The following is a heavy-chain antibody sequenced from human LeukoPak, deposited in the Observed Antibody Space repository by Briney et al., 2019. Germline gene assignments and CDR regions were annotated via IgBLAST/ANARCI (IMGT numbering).Heavy chain of an antibody. V-gene: IGHV4-34*01. J-gene: IGHJ6*03. CDR1: GGSFSGYY. D-gene: IGHD2-15*01. CDR2: INHSGSN. CDR3: ARVRCSGGSCPYYYYYYYMDV. Sequence: SETLSLTCAVYGGSFSGYYWSWIRQPPGKGLEWIGAINHSGSNNYNPTLKSRVPISVDTSKTQSSLKLRFVTAADTAVYYCARVRCSGGSCPYYYYYYYMDVWGKGTTVTVSS.